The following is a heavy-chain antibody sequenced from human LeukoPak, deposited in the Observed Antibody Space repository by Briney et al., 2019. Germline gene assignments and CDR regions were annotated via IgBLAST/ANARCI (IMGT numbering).Heavy chain of an antibody. CDR2: ISSSGSTI. CDR1: GFTFSSYE. J-gene: IGHJ4*02. Sequence: PGGSLRLSCAASGFTFSSYEMNWVRQAPGKGLEWVSYISSSGSTIYYADSVKGRFTISRDNAKNSLYLQMNSLRAEDTAVYYCARRQSLLYEVAFDYWGQGTLVTVSS. CDR3: ARRQSLLYEVAFDY. V-gene: IGHV3-48*03. D-gene: IGHD2-2*02.